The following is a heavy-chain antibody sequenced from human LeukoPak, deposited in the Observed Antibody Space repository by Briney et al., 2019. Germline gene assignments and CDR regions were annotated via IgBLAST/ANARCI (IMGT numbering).Heavy chain of an antibody. D-gene: IGHD2-15*01. CDR3: ARGNPVVTRTRYWYFDL. CDR2: INPNSGGT. Sequence: EASVKVSCKASGYTFTGYYMHWVRQAPGQGLEWMGWINPNSGGTNYAQKFQGRVTMTRDTSISTAYMELSRLRSDDTAVYYCARGNPVVTRTRYWYFDLWGRGTLVTVSS. CDR1: GYTFTGYY. V-gene: IGHV1-2*02. J-gene: IGHJ2*01.